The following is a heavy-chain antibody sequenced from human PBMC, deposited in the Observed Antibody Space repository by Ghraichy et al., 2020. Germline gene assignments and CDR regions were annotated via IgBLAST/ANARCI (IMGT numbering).Heavy chain of an antibody. CDR3: ARDELRAFDI. J-gene: IGHJ3*02. Sequence: LSLTCAASGFTFSNYWMSWVRQAPGKGLEWVANIKQDGSGKYYVDSVKGRFTISRDNAQNSLYLQMNSLRDEDTAVYYCARDELRAFDIWGQGTMVTVSS. D-gene: IGHD1-7*01. CDR1: GFTFSNYW. V-gene: IGHV3-7*01. CDR2: IKQDGSGK.